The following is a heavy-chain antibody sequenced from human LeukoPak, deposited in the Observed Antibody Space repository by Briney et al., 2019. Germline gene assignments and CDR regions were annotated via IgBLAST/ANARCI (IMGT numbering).Heavy chain of an antibody. CDR3: ARVDGYSSGWYDY. D-gene: IGHD6-19*01. CDR1: GFTFSSYA. V-gene: IGHV3-64*01. CDR2: ISSNGGST. J-gene: IGHJ4*02. Sequence: GGSLRLSCAASGFTFSSYAMHWVRQAPGKGLEYVSAISSNGGSTYYANSVKGRFTISRDNSKNTLYLQMGSLRAEDMAVYYCARVDGYSSGWYDYWGQGTLVTVSS.